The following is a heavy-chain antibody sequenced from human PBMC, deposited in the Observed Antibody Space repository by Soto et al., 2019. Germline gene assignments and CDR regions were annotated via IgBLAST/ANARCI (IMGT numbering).Heavy chain of an antibody. V-gene: IGHV1-69*13. CDR2: IIPILGTA. CDR3: ARDNDVAVAGNKAANAFDI. J-gene: IGHJ3*02. D-gene: IGHD6-19*01. Sequence: ASVKVSCKASGGTFSSYAVSWVRQAPGQGLEWMGGIIPILGTANYAQKFQGRVTITADESTSTAYMELSSLRSEDTAVYYCARDNDVAVAGNKAANAFDIWGQGTMVTVS. CDR1: GGTFSSYA.